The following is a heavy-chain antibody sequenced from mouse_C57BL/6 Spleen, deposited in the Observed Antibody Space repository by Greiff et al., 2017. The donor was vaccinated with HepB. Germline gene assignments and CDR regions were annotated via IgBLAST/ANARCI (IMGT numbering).Heavy chain of an antibody. D-gene: IGHD4-1*01. J-gene: IGHJ4*01. V-gene: IGHV1-82*01. Sequence: QVQLKESGPELVKPGASVKISCKASGYAFSSSWMNWVKQRPGKGLEWIGRIYPGDGDTKYNGKFKGKATLTADKSSSTAYMQLSSLTSGDSAVYFCARVWDVRGAMDYWGQRTSVTVSS. CDR3: ARVWDVRGAMDY. CDR2: IYPGDGDT. CDR1: GYAFSSSW.